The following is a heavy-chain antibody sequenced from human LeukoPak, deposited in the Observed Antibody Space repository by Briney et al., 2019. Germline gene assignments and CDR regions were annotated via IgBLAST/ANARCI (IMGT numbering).Heavy chain of an antibody. CDR1: GYTFTSFG. J-gene: IGHJ4*02. V-gene: IGHV1-18*01. CDR2: IIVYDGDA. Sequence: ASVKVSCKASGYTFTSFGISWVRQAPGQGLEWMGWIIVYDGDANYAQKFQGRVTMTTDTSTNTAYMELRSLRSDDTAVYYCAVIRLGDLSLIDYWGQGTLVTVST. CDR3: AVIRLGDLSLIDY. D-gene: IGHD3-16*02.